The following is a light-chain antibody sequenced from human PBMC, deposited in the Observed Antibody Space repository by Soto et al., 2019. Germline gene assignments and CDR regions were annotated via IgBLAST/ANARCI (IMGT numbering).Light chain of an antibody. Sequence: EIVLTQSPATLSLSLGERATLSCRASQSIGSYLAWYQHKLGQPPRLLIYDASNRATGIPVRFSGSGSGTDFTLTISSLEPEDFAVYYCQQRSTWPPCSFGPGTKVDI. CDR1: QSIGSY. J-gene: IGKJ3*01. CDR2: DAS. CDR3: QQRSTWPPCS. V-gene: IGKV3-11*01.